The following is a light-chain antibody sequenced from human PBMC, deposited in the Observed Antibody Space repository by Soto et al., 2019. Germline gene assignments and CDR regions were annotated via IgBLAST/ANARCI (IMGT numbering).Light chain of an antibody. CDR3: QQFDSMPLT. CDR1: QSLLYDSNNKNY. V-gene: IGKV4-1*01. J-gene: IGKJ4*01. CDR2: SAS. Sequence: DIVMTQSPDSLPVSLGERATINCRSSQSLLYDSNNKNYLAWYQQKTGQSPKLIISSASTRESGVPDRFSGSGSGTDFSLIINNVQATDVAVYYCQQFDSMPLTFGGGTKVSTK.